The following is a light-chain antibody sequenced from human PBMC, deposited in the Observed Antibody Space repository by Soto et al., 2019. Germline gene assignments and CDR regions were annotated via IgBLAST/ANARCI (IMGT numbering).Light chain of an antibody. CDR1: QGNSNS. CDR2: AAS. J-gene: IGKJ3*01. V-gene: IGKV1-17*03. CDR3: LQHNSYPFT. Sequence: DIQMTQSPSAMSASVGDRVSISCRASQGNSNSLAWYEQKPGKVPKRLIYAASLLHTGVPSRFSGSASGTEFTLTISSLQPEDFATYFCLQHNSYPFTCGPGTTVAIK.